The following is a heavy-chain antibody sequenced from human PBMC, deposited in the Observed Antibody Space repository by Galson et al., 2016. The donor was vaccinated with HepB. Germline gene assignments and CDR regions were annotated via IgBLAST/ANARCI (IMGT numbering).Heavy chain of an antibody. CDR3: ATSLSGVAGAD. Sequence: SLRLSCAASGFTFSDYYMNWIRQAPGKGLEWISYISSRDSRTYHVDSVKGRFTISRDNAKNSLFLQMSSLRVEDTAVYYCATSLSGVAGADWGQGTPVIVSS. J-gene: IGHJ4*02. V-gene: IGHV3-11*04. CDR2: ISSRDSRT. CDR1: GFTFSDYY. D-gene: IGHD1-26*01.